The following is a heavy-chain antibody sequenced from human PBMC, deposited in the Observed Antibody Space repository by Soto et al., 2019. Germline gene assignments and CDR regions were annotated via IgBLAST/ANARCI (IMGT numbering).Heavy chain of an antibody. J-gene: IGHJ4*01. Sequence: SETLSLTCTVSGGSISGYYWSWIRQPPGKRLEWIGYINYFGSTNYNPSLKSRVTISVDTSREQFSLRLDSVTAADTAVYYCARDRDYYKADYWGQGTLVTVSS. V-gene: IGHV4-59*01. D-gene: IGHD3-10*01. CDR1: GGSISGYY. CDR2: INYFGST. CDR3: ARDRDYYKADY.